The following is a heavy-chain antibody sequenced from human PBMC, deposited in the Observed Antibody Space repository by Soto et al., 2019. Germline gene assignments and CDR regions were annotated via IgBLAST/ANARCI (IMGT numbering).Heavy chain of an antibody. CDR1: GFTFSNYA. V-gene: IGHV3-23*01. CDR2: ICGSGDST. CDR3: ARRGSGSYYDY. Sequence: EVQLLESGGGLVQPGGSLRLSCAASGFTFSNYAMNWVRQAPVKGLEWVSVICGSGDSTYHADSVKGRFTISRDNSKNTLYLQLNSLRAEDTAVYYCARRGSGSYYDYWGQGTLVTVSS. D-gene: IGHD1-26*01. J-gene: IGHJ4*02.